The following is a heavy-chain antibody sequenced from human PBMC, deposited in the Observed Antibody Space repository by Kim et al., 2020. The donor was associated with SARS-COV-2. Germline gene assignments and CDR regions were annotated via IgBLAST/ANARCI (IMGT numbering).Heavy chain of an antibody. D-gene: IGHD3-9*01. CDR2: IYSGGSST. CDR3: AKHQYSVRYFDCTTYYY. CDR1: GFTFSSYS. J-gene: IGHJ6*01. Sequence: GGSLRLSCAASGFTFSSYSMSWVRQAPGKGLEWVSVIYSGGSSTYYADSVKGRFTISRDNSKNTLYLQMNSLRAEDTAVYYCAKHQYSVRYFDCTTYYY. V-gene: IGHV3-23*03.